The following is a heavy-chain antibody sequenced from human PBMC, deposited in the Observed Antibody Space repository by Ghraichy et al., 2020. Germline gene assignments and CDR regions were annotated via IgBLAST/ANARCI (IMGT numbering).Heavy chain of an antibody. D-gene: IGHD3-22*01. Sequence: SETLSLTCAVYGGSISSGDYYWSWIRQPPGKGLEWIGYIYYSGSTYYNPSLKSRVTISVDTSKNQFSLKLSSVTAADTAVYYCARGGGWEYYYDSSGQTAWGQGTLVTVSS. CDR2: IYYSGST. V-gene: IGHV4-30-4*01. CDR3: ARGGGWEYYYDSSGQTA. CDR1: GGSISSGDYY. J-gene: IGHJ5*02.